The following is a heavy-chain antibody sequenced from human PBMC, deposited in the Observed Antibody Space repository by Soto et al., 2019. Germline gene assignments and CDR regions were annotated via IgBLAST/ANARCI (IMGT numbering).Heavy chain of an antibody. D-gene: IGHD6-19*01. V-gene: IGHV1-69*13. Sequence: ASVKVSCKASGGTFSSYAISWVRQAPGQGLEWMGGIIPIFGTANYAQKFQGRVTITADESTSTAYMELSSLRSEDTAVYYCARDQQWPGDDFDMDVWGQGTTVTVSS. J-gene: IGHJ6*02. CDR2: IIPIFGTA. CDR1: GGTFSSYA. CDR3: ARDQQWPGDDFDMDV.